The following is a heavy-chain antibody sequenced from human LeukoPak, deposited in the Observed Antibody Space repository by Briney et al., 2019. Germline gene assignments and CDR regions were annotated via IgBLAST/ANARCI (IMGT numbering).Heavy chain of an antibody. J-gene: IGHJ4*02. CDR3: ARVLSPLYYYDSSGYRDY. CDR2: IYSGGST. CDR1: GFTFGDYT. Sequence: GGSLRLSCTASGFTFGDYTMSWVRQAPGKGLEWVSVIYSGGSTYYADSVKGRFTISRDNSKNTLYLQMNSLRAEDAAVYYCARVLSPLYYYDSSGYRDYWGQGTLVTVSS. V-gene: IGHV3-66*01. D-gene: IGHD3-22*01.